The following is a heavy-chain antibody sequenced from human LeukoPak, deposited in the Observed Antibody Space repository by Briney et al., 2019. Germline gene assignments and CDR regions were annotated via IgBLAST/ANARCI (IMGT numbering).Heavy chain of an antibody. CDR1: GYTFTSYD. CDR2: MNPNSGNT. CDR3: ASRDTATNWFDP. Sequence: ASVKVSCKASGYTFTSYDINWVRQATGQGLEWMGWMNPNSGNTGYAQKFQGRATMTRNTSISTAYMELSSLRSEDTAVYYCASRDTATNWFDPWGQGTLVTVSS. D-gene: IGHD5-18*01. V-gene: IGHV1-8*01. J-gene: IGHJ5*02.